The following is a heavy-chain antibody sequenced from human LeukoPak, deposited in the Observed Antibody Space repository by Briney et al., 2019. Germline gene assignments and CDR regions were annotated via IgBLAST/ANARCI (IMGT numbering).Heavy chain of an antibody. J-gene: IGHJ4*02. V-gene: IGHV1-2*02. CDR3: ARDPNQPRYCSSTSCYWDFDY. CDR2: INPNSGGT. Sequence: GASVKVSCKASGYTFTGYYMHWVRQAPGQGLEWMGWINPNSGGTNYAQKFQGRVTMTRDTSISTAYMELSRLRSDDTAVYYCARDPNQPRYCSSTSCYWDFDYWGQGTLVTVYS. D-gene: IGHD2-2*01. CDR1: GYTFTGYY.